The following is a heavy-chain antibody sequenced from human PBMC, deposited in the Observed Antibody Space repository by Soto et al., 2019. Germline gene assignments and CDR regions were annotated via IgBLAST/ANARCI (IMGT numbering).Heavy chain of an antibody. CDR1: GYTFTSYD. CDR2: MNPNSGNT. D-gene: IGHD1-7*01. Sequence: QVQLVQSGAEVKKPGASVKVSCKASGYTFTSYDINWGRQATGQGLEWMGWMNPNSGNTDYAQKVQGRVTMTKNTYISTASMEMSRLRAEATAVYYCARDNWNYTDYYCCMDVWGQGTTVTVSS. V-gene: IGHV1-8*01. J-gene: IGHJ6*02. CDR3: ARDNWNYTDYYCCMDV.